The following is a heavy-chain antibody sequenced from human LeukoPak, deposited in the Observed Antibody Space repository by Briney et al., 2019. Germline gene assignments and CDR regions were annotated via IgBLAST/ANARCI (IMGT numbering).Heavy chain of an antibody. CDR1: GFTFSSYW. D-gene: IGHD4-11*01. CDR3: ARVTVTTDYYYYMDV. V-gene: IGHV3-48*01. J-gene: IGHJ6*03. Sequence: GGSLRLSCAASGFTFSSYWMSWVRQAPGKGLEWVSYISSSSSTIYYADSVKGRFTISRDNAKNSLYLQMNSLRAEDTAVYYCARVTVTTDYYYYMDVWGKGTTVTVSS. CDR2: ISSSSSTI.